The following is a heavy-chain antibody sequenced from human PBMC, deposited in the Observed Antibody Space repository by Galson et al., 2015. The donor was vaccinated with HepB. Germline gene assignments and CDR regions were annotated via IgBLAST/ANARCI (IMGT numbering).Heavy chain of an antibody. CDR1: GFTFSSYA. CDR2: ISSNGGST. D-gene: IGHD6-13*01. V-gene: IGHV3-64D*09. CDR3: VKDWDFGYSSYFGFDY. Sequence: SLRLSCAASGFTFSSYAMHWVRQAPGKGLEYVSAISSNGGSTYYADSVKGRFTISRDNSKNTLYLQMGSRRAEETAVCYCVKDWDFGYSSYFGFDYWGQGTLVTVSS. J-gene: IGHJ4*02.